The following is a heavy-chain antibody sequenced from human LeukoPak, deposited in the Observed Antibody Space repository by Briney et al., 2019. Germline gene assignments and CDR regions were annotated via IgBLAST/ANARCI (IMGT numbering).Heavy chain of an antibody. D-gene: IGHD1-26*01. CDR1: GDSLSSYY. J-gene: IGHJ3*02. V-gene: IGHV4-59*08. CDR3: ARHRGVSYYDAFDI. CDR2: IYYSGDT. Sequence: SEILSLTCSVSGDSLSSYYWSWIREPPGKGLEWIAYIYYSGDTNYNPSLKSRVTISIDTSKNQFSLSLSSVTAADTAVYYCARHRGVSYYDAFDIWGQGTVVTVSS.